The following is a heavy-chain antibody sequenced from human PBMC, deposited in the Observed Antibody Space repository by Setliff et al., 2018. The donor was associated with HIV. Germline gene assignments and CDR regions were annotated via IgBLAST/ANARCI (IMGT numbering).Heavy chain of an antibody. CDR2: IIPILGIP. CDR1: GGIVS. V-gene: IGHV1-69*10. Sequence: GASVKVSCKASGGIVSINWVRQAPGQRLEWMGGIIPILGIPNYAQKFQGRVTITADKSTTTVYMELSSLGSEDTAVYYCAKDRGRGNWLDPWGQGTLVTVSS. J-gene: IGHJ5*02. CDR3: AKDRGRGNWLDP. D-gene: IGHD3-16*01.